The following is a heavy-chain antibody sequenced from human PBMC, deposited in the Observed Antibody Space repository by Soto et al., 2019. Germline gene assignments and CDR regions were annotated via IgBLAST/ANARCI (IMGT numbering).Heavy chain of an antibody. D-gene: IGHD3-3*01. CDR1: GYTFTSYG. J-gene: IGHJ3*02. CDR2: ISAYNGNT. V-gene: IGHV1-18*01. CDR3: ARVGVTIFGVVLGDAFDI. Sequence: ASVKVSCKASGYTFTSYGISWVRQAPGQGLEWMGWISAYNGNTNYAQKLQGRVTMTTDTSTSTAYMELRSLRSDDTAVYYCARVGVTIFGVVLGDAFDIWGQGTMVTVSS.